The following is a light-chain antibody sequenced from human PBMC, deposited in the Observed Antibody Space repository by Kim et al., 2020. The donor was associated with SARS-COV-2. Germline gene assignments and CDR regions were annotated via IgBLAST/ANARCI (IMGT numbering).Light chain of an antibody. CDR1: NIGSKN. Sequence: SYELTQPLSVSVAVGQTARITCGGNNIGSKNVHWYRQKPGQAPVLVIYRDSNRPSGIPERFSGSNSGNTATLTISRAQAGDEADYYCKVWDGSAVLFGGGTQLTVL. J-gene: IGLJ2*01. V-gene: IGLV3-9*01. CDR2: RDS. CDR3: KVWDGSAVL.